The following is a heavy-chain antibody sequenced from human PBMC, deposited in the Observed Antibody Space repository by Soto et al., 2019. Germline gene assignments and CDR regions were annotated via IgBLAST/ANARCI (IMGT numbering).Heavy chain of an antibody. D-gene: IGHD3-10*01. CDR2: INVYNGNT. CDR1: GYTFTNYG. Sequence: QVQLVQSGGEVKKPGASVKVSCKASGYTFTNYGISWVRQAPGQGLEWMGWINVYNGNTKYAQKVQGRVTMTTDTXTXTXXRELRSVRSDDTAVYYCARGVGSGSYYNQYNWFDPWGQGTLVTVSS. J-gene: IGHJ5*02. V-gene: IGHV1-18*01. CDR3: ARGVGSGSYYNQYNWFDP.